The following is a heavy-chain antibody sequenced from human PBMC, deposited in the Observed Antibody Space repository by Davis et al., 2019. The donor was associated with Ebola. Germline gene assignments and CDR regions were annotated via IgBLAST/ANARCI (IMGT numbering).Heavy chain of an antibody. D-gene: IGHD2-8*01. Sequence: ASVKVSCKVFGYTLTDLSIHWVRQAPGQGLEWMGGSNPSNPEDVEMIYAQSFQGRVTMTEDTSTGTAYMELYSLRSEDTAVYYCATEYGDYWGQGTLVTVSS. CDR2: SNPSNPEDVEM. J-gene: IGHJ4*02. CDR1: GYTLTDLS. CDR3: ATEYGDY. V-gene: IGHV1-24*01.